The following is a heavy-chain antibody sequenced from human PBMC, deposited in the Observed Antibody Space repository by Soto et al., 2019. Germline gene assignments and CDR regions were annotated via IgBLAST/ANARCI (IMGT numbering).Heavy chain of an antibody. Sequence: PGGSLRLSCAASEFTFSSYAMNWVRQAPGKGLEWVSVISGGGGTTYYADSVKGRFRISRDNSKNTLYPQMNSLRVEDTAVYYCAKGKVAYDNSGLQYFYYFPMNVWGQGTTVTVSS. V-gene: IGHV3-23*01. CDR2: ISGGGGTT. D-gene: IGHD3-22*01. CDR3: AKGKVAYDNSGLQYFYYFPMNV. CDR1: EFTFSSYA. J-gene: IGHJ6*02.